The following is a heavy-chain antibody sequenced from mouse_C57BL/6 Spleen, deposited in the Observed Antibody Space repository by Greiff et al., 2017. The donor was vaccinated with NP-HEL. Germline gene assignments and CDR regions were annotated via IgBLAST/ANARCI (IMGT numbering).Heavy chain of an antibody. CDR3: ARGGGSNYAMDY. Sequence: DVKLVESGGGLVKPGGSLKLSCAASGFTFSSYAMSWVRQTPEKRLEWVATISDGGSYTYYPDNVKGRFTISRDNAKNNLYLQMSHLKSEDTAMYYCARGGGSNYAMDYWGQGTSVTVSS. CDR2: ISDGGSYT. CDR1: GFTFSSYA. D-gene: IGHD1-1*01. V-gene: IGHV5-4*03. J-gene: IGHJ4*01.